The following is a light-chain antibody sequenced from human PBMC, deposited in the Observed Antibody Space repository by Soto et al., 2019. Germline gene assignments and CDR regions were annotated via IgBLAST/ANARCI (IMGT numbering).Light chain of an antibody. CDR3: QQRSNWPPST. J-gene: IGKJ5*01. CDR2: DAS. CDR1: QRVSNY. Sequence: EIVLTQSPATLSLSPGERATLSCRASQRVSNYLAWYQQKPGQAPRLLIYDASNRATGIPARFSGSGSGTDFTLTISSLEPEDVAVYYCQQRSNWPPSTFGQGTRVEIK. V-gene: IGKV3-11*01.